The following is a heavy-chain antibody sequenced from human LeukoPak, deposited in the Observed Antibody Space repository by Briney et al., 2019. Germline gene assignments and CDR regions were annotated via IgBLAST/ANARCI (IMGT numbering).Heavy chain of an antibody. CDR2: ISYDGSNK. CDR1: GFTFSSYA. D-gene: IGHD6-19*01. Sequence: PGRSLRLSCAASGFTFSSYAMHWVRQAPGKGLEWVAVISYDGSNKYYADSVKGRFTISRDNSKNTLYLQMNSLRAEDTAVYYCARKGKSYSSGWYYFDYWGQGTLVTVSS. V-gene: IGHV3-30*01. CDR3: ARKGKSYSSGWYYFDY. J-gene: IGHJ4*02.